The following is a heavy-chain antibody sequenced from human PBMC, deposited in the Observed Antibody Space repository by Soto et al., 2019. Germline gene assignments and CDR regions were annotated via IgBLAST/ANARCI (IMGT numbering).Heavy chain of an antibody. V-gene: IGHV2-5*02. CDR3: AHSVVPLDY. J-gene: IGHJ4*02. CDR1: GFSLSTSGVG. Sequence: SGPTLVNPTQTLTLTCTFSGFSLSTSGVGVGWIRQSPGKVLEWLALIYWDDDKRYSPSLRSRITITKDISENQVVLTMTNMDSGDTGTYYCAHSVVPLDYWGQGTLVTVSS. CDR2: IYWDDDK. D-gene: IGHD2-21*01.